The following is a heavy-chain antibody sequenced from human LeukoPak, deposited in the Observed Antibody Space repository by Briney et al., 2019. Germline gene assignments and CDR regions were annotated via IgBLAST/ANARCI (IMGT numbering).Heavy chain of an antibody. Sequence: HPGGSLRLSCAATGFTFSSYAMSWVRQAPGKGLEWVSAISGSGGSTYYADSVKGRFTISRDNSKNTLYLQMNSLRAEDTAVYYCARGQYYASGSSGCLDVWGQGTTVTVSS. CDR1: GFTFSSYA. V-gene: IGHV3-23*01. CDR3: ARGQYYASGSSGCLDV. J-gene: IGHJ6*02. D-gene: IGHD3-10*01. CDR2: ISGSGGST.